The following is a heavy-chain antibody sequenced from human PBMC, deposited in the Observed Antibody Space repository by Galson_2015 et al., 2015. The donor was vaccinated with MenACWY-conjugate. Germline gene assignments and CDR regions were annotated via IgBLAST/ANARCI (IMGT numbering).Heavy chain of an antibody. D-gene: IGHD3-10*01. CDR3: ARDAREFVQFFYGAGVHNWFYP. Sequence: SVKVSCKASGYTFTSYGISWVRQAPGQGLEWMGWISTYNGDTHYAQRLQGRVTFTRDTSASTVYMEVNSLRPEDTAVYFCARDAREFVQFFYGAGVHNWFYPCGQGTLVTVAA. V-gene: IGHV1-18*01. CDR1: GYTFTSYG. J-gene: IGHJ5*02. CDR2: ISTYNGDT.